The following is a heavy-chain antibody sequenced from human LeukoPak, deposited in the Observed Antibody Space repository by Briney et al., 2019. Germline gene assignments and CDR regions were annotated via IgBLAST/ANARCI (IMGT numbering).Heavy chain of an antibody. CDR1: GGSISSYY. CDR3: ARGNYDSSGYYFGY. J-gene: IGHJ4*02. CDR2: IYYSGST. V-gene: IGHV4-59*08. D-gene: IGHD3-22*01. Sequence: IPSETLSLTCTVSGGSISSYYWSWIRQPPGKGLEWIGYIYYSGSTNYNPSLKSRGTISLDTSKNQFSLKLSSVTAADTAVYYCARGNYDSSGYYFGYWGQGTLVTVSS.